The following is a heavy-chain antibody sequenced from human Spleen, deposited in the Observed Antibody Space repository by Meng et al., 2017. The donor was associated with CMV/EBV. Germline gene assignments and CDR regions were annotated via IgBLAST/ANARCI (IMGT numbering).Heavy chain of an antibody. V-gene: IGHV1-69*05. CDR2: IIPIFGTA. CDR1: GGTFSSYA. Sequence: SVKVSCKASGGTFSSYAISWVRQAPGQGLEWMGGIIPIFGTANYAQKFQGRVTITTDESTSTAYMELSSLRSEDTAVYYCARGREGDYYDSSGYYYWGQGTLVTVSS. D-gene: IGHD3-22*01. CDR3: ARGREGDYYDSSGYYY. J-gene: IGHJ4*02.